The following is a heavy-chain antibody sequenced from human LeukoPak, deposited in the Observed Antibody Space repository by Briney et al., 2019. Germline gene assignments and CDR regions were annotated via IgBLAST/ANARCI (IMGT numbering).Heavy chain of an antibody. V-gene: IGHV4-30-2*01. D-gene: IGHD3-10*01. Sequence: NPSETLSLTCAVSGGSISSGGYSWSWIRQPPGKGLEWIGYICHSGRTYYNPYLKSRVTISIDRSKNQFSLRLSSVTAADTAVYYCARGGGEEFGEYDVFDYWGQGTLVTVSS. CDR2: ICHSGRT. CDR1: GGSISSGGYS. J-gene: IGHJ4*02. CDR3: ARGGGEEFGEYDVFDY.